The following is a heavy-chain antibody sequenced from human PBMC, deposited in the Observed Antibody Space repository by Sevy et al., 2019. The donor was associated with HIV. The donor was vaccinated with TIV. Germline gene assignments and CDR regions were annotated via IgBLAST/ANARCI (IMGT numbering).Heavy chain of an antibody. Sequence: GGSLRLSCAASGFTFRTYSMNWVRQAPGKGLEWLSSISDDSRYIYYSDSVKGRFTISRANTKNLLYLQINNLRVEDTAIYYSARDFTIFGVVSGIDYWGQGNLVTVSS. CDR2: ISDDSRYI. CDR1: GFTFRTYS. V-gene: IGHV3-21*04. J-gene: IGHJ4*02. CDR3: ARDFTIFGVVSGIDY. D-gene: IGHD3-3*01.